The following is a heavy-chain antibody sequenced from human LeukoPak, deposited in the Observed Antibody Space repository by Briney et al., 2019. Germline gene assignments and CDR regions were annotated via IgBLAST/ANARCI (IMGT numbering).Heavy chain of an antibody. CDR3: ARESDSSGYYLRYYFDY. CDR1: GGPISSHY. J-gene: IGHJ4*02. D-gene: IGHD3-22*01. V-gene: IGHV4-4*07. CDR2: IYASGTT. Sequence: PSETLSLTCTVSGGPISSHYWSWIRQPAGKGLGWIGRIYASGTTSYTPSLKSRVTMSVDTSKKQFSLKLSSVTAADTALYYCARESDSSGYYLRYYFDYWGQGTLVTVSS.